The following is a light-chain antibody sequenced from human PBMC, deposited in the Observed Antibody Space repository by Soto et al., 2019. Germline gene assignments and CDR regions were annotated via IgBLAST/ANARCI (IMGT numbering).Light chain of an antibody. J-gene: IGKJ1*01. CDR2: KAS. V-gene: IGKV1-5*03. CDR1: QNINSW. Sequence: DIQMTQSPSTLSASVGDRVTITCRATQNINSWLAWYQQKPGKAPKLLIYKASSLESGVPSRFSGSGSGTEFTLTISSRQPDDFATYYCQQYDTYGTFGQGTKVELK. CDR3: QQYDTYGT.